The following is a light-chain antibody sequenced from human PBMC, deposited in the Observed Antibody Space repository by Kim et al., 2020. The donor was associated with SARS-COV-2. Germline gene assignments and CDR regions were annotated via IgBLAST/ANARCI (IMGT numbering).Light chain of an antibody. Sequence: EIVLTQSPGTLSLSPGERATLSCRASQSVRNNYFAWYQQKPGQTPRLLIHAASSRATDIPDRFSGSGSETDFTLTISRLEPEDFGVFYCQQYGSAPNTFRQETKLEI. CDR2: AAS. CDR3: QQYGSAPNT. CDR1: QSVRNNY. J-gene: IGKJ2*01. V-gene: IGKV3-20*01.